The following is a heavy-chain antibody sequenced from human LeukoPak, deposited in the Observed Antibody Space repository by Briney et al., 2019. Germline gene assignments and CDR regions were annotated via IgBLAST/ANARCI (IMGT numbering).Heavy chain of an antibody. D-gene: IGHD3-22*01. Sequence: GESLKISCKGSGYSFTTYWIGWVRQMPGKGLEWMGIIYPGDSDTKYSPSFQGQVTISADKSISTAYLQWSSLQASDTAMYYCARRGSYYDTTGYDFDYWGQGTLVTVSS. V-gene: IGHV5-51*01. CDR2: IYPGDSDT. J-gene: IGHJ4*02. CDR1: GYSFTTYW. CDR3: ARRGSYYDTTGYDFDY.